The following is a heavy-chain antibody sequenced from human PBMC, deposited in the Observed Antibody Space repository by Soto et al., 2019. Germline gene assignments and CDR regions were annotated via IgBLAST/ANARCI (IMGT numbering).Heavy chain of an antibody. CDR3: ARGLLIAAAGG. CDR2: MNPNSGNT. V-gene: IGHV1-8*01. Sequence: ASVKVSCKASGYTFTSCCMNWVRQATGQGLEWMGWMNPNSGNTGYAQKFQGRVTMTRNTSISTAYMELSSLRSEDTAVYYCARGLLIAAAGGWGQGTLVTVSS. D-gene: IGHD6-13*01. CDR1: GYTFTSCC. J-gene: IGHJ4*02.